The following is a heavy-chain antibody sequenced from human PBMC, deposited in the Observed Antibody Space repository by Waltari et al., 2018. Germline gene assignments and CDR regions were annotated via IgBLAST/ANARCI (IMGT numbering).Heavy chain of an antibody. CDR2: IYGSGGST. CDR3: ARENLAYYFDY. V-gene: IGHV4-4*07. CDR1: GGSISSNY. Sequence: QVQLQESGPGLVKPSETLSLTCAVSGGSISSNYWSWIRQPPGKGLEWIGRIYGSGGSTDYNPTLKSRVTISTETSKNQFSLKRSSVTAADTAVYYCARENLAYYFDYWGQGVLVTVSS. J-gene: IGHJ4*02.